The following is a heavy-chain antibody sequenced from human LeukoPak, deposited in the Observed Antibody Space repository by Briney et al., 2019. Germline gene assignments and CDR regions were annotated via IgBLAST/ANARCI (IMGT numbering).Heavy chain of an antibody. Sequence: ASVKVSCKASGYTFTSYDINWVRQATGQGLEWMGWMNPNSGNTGYAQKFQGRVTMTRNTSISTAYMELSRLRSDDTAVYYCARYPPQATRWYESAFDIWGQGTMVTVSS. J-gene: IGHJ3*02. CDR1: GYTFTSYD. CDR2: MNPNSGNT. CDR3: ARYPPQATRWYESAFDI. V-gene: IGHV1-8*01. D-gene: IGHD6-13*01.